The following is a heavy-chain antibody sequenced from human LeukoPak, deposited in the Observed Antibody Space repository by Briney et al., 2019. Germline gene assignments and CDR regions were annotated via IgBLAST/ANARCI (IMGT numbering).Heavy chain of an antibody. D-gene: IGHD3-22*01. CDR3: ARVEYYDSSGYLDAFDI. CDR1: GFTFSDYY. CDR2: ISSSGSTI. V-gene: IGHV3-11*01. J-gene: IGHJ3*02. Sequence: GGSQRLFCAASGFTFSDYYMSWIRQAPGKGLEWVSYISSSGSTIYYADSVKGRFTISRDNAKNSLYLQMNSLRAEDTAVYYCARVEYYDSSGYLDAFDIWGQGTMVTVSS.